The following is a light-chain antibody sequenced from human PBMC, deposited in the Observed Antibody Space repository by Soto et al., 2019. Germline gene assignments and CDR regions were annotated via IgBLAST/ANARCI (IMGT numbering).Light chain of an antibody. CDR2: EGT. CDR3: CAYVCDGPYV. V-gene: IGLV2-23*01. CDR1: NNL. Sequence: QSVLTQPASVSGSPGQSITISCTGTNNLVSWYQQHPWKAPKVVVYEGTKRPSGVSNRFSGSNSGGTASLTISGLQAKDEASYFCCAYVCDGPYVFRRGTKVTV. J-gene: IGLJ1*01.